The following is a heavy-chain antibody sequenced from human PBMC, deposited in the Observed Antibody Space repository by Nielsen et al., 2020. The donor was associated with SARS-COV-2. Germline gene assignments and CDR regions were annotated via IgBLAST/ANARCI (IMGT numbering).Heavy chain of an antibody. Sequence: SQTLSLICVISGDSVSSSSVAWNWIRQSPSRGLEWLGRIYYRSKWFYEYATFVRSRITIDPDTSKNHFSLHLNSVTSEDTAMYYCTRDPGYYHGMDVWGQGTTVIVSS. V-gene: IGHV6-1*01. CDR1: GDSVSSSSVA. CDR2: IYYRSKWFY. J-gene: IGHJ6*02. CDR3: TRDPGYYHGMDV.